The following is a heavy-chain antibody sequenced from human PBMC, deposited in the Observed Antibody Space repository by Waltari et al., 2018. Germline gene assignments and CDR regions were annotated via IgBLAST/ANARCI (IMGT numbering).Heavy chain of an antibody. CDR2: ISSSSSTI. J-gene: IGHJ6*03. Sequence: EVQLVESGGGLVQPGGSLRLSCAASGFTLSSYSMNWVRQAPGKGLEGVSYISSSSSTIYYADSVKGRFTISRDNAKNSLYLQMNSLRAEDTAVYYCARDWPPYYYGSGSYPKIHYYMDGWGKGTTVTVSS. CDR3: ARDWPPYYYGSGSYPKIHYYMDG. D-gene: IGHD3-10*01. CDR1: GFTLSSYS. V-gene: IGHV3-48*04.